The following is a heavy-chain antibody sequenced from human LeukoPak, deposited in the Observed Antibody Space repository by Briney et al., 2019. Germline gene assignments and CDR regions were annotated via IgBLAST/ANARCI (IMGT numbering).Heavy chain of an antibody. V-gene: IGHV3-74*01. CDR2: INSDGTT. CDR3: ASAYYYRLPD. Sequence: GGSLRLSCAASGFTFSSYWMHWVRQSPGKGLVWVSRINSDGTTTYADSVKGRFTISRDNAKNTLYLQMNRLRAEDTALYYCASAYYYRLPDWGQGTLVTVSS. J-gene: IGHJ4*02. CDR1: GFTFSSYW. D-gene: IGHD3-10*01.